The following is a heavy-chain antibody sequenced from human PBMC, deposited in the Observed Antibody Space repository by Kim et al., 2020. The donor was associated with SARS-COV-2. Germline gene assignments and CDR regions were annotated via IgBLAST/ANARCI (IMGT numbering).Heavy chain of an antibody. J-gene: IGHJ2*01. D-gene: IGHD3-22*01. Sequence: RFTISRDNAKNSLYLQMNSLRAEDTAVYYCARAPKYYDSSGYPWWYFDLWGRGTLVTVSS. V-gene: IGHV3-11*06. CDR3: ARAPKYYDSSGYPWWYFDL.